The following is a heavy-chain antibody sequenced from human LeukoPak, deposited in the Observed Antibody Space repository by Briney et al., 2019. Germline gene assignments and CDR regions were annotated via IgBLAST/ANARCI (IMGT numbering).Heavy chain of an antibody. J-gene: IGHJ4*02. D-gene: IGHD5-18*01. CDR3: TTYRSGYFNY. V-gene: IGHV3-49*04. CDR1: GFIFGDYA. CDR2: IRSNTYGGTT. Sequence: GGSLRLSCTASGFIFGDYAMSWVRQAPGKGLEWVGFIRSNTYGGTTEYAASVKGRFTISRDDSKGIAYLQMNSLKTEDTAVYYCTTYRSGYFNYWGQGTLVTVSS.